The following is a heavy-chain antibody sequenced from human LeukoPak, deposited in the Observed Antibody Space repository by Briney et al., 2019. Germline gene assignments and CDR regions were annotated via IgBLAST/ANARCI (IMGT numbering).Heavy chain of an antibody. V-gene: IGHV1-46*01. J-gene: IGHJ4*02. CDR3: ARGARYYYDSSGYYYPYPY. CDR2: INPSGGRT. Sequence: ASVKVSCKASGYTFTSYYMHWVRQAPGQGLEWMGIINPSGGRTSYAQKFQGRVTMTRDKSTSTVYMELSSLRSEDTAVYYCARGARYYYDSSGYYYPYPYWGQGTLVTVSS. CDR1: GYTFTSYY. D-gene: IGHD3-22*01.